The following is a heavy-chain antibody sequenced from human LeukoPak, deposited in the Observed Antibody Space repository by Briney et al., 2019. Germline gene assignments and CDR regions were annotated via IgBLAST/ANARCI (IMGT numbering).Heavy chain of an antibody. V-gene: IGHV3-48*03. D-gene: IGHD4-23*01. CDR2: ISSSASTI. Sequence: GRSLRLSCAASGFTFRDYEMNWVRQAPGKGLEWVSYISSSASTIYYADCVKGRFTISRDRAKKSVYLQMNSLMAEDTATYYCARDPVGYYYAMDVWGQGTTVTVSS. J-gene: IGHJ6*02. CDR3: ARDPVGYYYAMDV. CDR1: GFTFRDYE.